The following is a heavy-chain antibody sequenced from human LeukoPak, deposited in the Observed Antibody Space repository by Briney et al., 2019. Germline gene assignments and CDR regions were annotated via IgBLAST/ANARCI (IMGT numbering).Heavy chain of an antibody. CDR1: GGSFSGYY. CDR3: ATTRRAVAGLDY. V-gene: IGHV4-34*01. CDR2: INHSGST. Sequence: SETPSLTCAVYGGSFSGYYWSWIRQPPGKGLEWIGEINHSGSTNYNPSLKSRVTISVDTSKNQFSLKLSSVTAADTAVYYCATTRRAVAGLDYWGQGTLVTVSS. J-gene: IGHJ4*02. D-gene: IGHD6-19*01.